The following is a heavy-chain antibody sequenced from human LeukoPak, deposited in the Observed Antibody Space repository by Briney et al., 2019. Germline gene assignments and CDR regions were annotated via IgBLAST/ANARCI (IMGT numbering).Heavy chain of an antibody. J-gene: IGHJ6*02. D-gene: IGHD5-18*01. Sequence: NPSETLSLTCAVYGGSFSGYYWSWIRQPPGKGLEWIGYIYYSGSTNYNPSLKSRVTISVDTSKNQFSLKLSSVTAADTAVYYCARGSNTAMARPHFYYGMDVWGQGTTVTVSS. CDR2: IYYSGST. CDR1: GGSFSGYY. CDR3: ARGSNTAMARPHFYYGMDV. V-gene: IGHV4-59*01.